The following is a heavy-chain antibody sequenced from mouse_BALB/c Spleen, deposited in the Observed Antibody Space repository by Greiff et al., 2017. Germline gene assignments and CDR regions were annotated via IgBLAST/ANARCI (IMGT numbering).Heavy chain of an antibody. Sequence: VQLQQSGAELVRPGTSVKISCKASGYAFTNYWLGWVKQRPGHGLEWIGDIYPGSGNTYYNEKFKGKATLTADKSSSTAYMQLSSLTSEDSAVYFCARRGEKNYGPLAYWGQGTLVTVSA. CDR3: ARRGEKNYGPLAY. J-gene: IGHJ3*01. CDR2: IYPGSGNT. D-gene: IGHD1-2*01. CDR1: GYAFTNYW. V-gene: IGHV1-63*01.